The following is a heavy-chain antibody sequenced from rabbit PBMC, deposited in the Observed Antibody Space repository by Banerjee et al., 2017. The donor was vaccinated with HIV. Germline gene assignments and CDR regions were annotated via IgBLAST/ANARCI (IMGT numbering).Heavy chain of an antibody. CDR3: ASNRAAVNIYYYGMDL. V-gene: IGHV1S45*01. J-gene: IGHJ6*01. CDR2: IGGGSGSKT. D-gene: IGHD4-2*01. Sequence: QEQLEESGGDLVKPEGSLTLTCTPSGFSFSTSYWICWVRQAPGKGLEWIACIGGGSGSKTHYASWAKDRFTISKTSSTTVTLQMTSLTAADTATYFCASNRAAVNIYYYGMDLWGQGTLVTVS. CDR1: GFSFSTSYW.